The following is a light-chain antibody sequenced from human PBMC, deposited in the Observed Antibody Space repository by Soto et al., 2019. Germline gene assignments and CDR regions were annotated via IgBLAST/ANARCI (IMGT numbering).Light chain of an antibody. CDR3: QQFRSSPT. V-gene: IGKV3-20*01. J-gene: IGKJ4*01. CDR2: GAS. CDR1: QTISSTF. Sequence: EIVLTQSPGTLSLSPGERATLLCRASQTISSTFLAWYQQKPGQAPRLLIYGASSRATGIPDRFSGSGSGTDFTLTISQLEPEDFAVYYCQQFRSSPTFGGGTKVEI.